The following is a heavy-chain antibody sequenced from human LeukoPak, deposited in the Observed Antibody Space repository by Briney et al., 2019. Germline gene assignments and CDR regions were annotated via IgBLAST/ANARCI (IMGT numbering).Heavy chain of an antibody. CDR2: IHYTEIT. CDR3: ARDGPFYFDY. Sequence: SETLSLTCTVSSGSISGHYWSWIRQAPGKGLEWLGYIHYTEITIYTPSLKSRVAISLDTSKNRFSLNLKSVTAADTAVYYCARDGPFYFDYWGQGTLVTVSS. D-gene: IGHD3-16*01. J-gene: IGHJ4*02. V-gene: IGHV4-59*11. CDR1: SGSISGHY.